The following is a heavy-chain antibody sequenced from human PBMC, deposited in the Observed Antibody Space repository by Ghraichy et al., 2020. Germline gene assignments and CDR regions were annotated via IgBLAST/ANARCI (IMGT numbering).Heavy chain of an antibody. CDR2: IYTSGST. Sequence: SETLSLTCTVSGGSISSGSYYWSWIRQPAGKGLEWIGRIYTSGSTNYSPSLKSRVAISIDTSKNQFSLEVTSVTAADAAVYYCARGYDYSNFDYWGQGTLVTVSS. V-gene: IGHV4-61*02. CDR1: GGSISSGSYY. J-gene: IGHJ4*02. CDR3: ARGYDYSNFDY. D-gene: IGHD4-11*01.